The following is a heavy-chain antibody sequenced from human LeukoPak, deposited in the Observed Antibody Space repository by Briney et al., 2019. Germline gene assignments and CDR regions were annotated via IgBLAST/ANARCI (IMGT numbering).Heavy chain of an antibody. CDR2: IYTSGSS. CDR1: GTSVTSGAFY. Sequence: SQTLSLTCTVSGTSVTSGAFYWSWIRQLPGKGLEWIGHIYTSGSSNYNPSLKSRVTMSLDTSKNQFSLKLSSVTAADTAVYYCARGYTYGPGYWGQGTLVTVSS. CDR3: ARGYTYGPGY. J-gene: IGHJ4*02. V-gene: IGHV4-61*09. D-gene: IGHD5-18*01.